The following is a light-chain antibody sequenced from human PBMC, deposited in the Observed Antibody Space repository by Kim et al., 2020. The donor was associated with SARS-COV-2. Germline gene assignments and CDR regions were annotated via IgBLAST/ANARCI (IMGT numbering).Light chain of an antibody. CDR1: QGISNW. Sequence: DIQMTPSPSTLSASVGDGVTITRRASQGISNWLAWYQQKPGKAPNLLSYDASRLEVGVPSRFSVSVSGTEFTLTISSLQTDDFVTYNCHQYIRYTPTFGPGTKVDSK. J-gene: IGKJ1*01. V-gene: IGKV1-5*01. CDR2: DAS. CDR3: HQYIRYTPT.